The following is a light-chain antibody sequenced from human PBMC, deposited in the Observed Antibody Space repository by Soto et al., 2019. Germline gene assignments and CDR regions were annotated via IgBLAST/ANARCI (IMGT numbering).Light chain of an antibody. Sequence: DIQMTQSPSSLSASVGDTVTSTCQASQDISNYLNWYQQKPGKAPKLLIYDASNLETGVPSRFSGSGSGTDFTFTISSLQPEDIATYYCQQYDNLSLTFGGGTKVEIK. CDR1: QDISNY. J-gene: IGKJ4*01. CDR3: QQYDNLSLT. CDR2: DAS. V-gene: IGKV1-33*01.